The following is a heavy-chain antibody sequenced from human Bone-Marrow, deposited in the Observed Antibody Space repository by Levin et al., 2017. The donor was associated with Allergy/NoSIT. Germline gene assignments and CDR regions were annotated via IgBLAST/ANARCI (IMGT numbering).Heavy chain of an antibody. CDR3: TRKTGWNHFDY. Sequence: KASETLSLTCGISGDSVSSSSVAWNWIRQSPSRGLEWLGRTYYTSNWHNDYAVSVRGRISINSDTSKNQVSLQLNSVTPEDTAVYYCTRKTGWNHFDYWGQGTLVTVSS. J-gene: IGHJ4*02. CDR2: TYYTSNWHN. V-gene: IGHV6-1*01. CDR1: GDSVSSSSVA. D-gene: IGHD3-9*01.